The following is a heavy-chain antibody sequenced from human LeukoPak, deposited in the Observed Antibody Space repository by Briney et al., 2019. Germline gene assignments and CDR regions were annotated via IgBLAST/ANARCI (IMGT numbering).Heavy chain of an antibody. CDR3: ARVTAVSRDLIYNYYMDV. Sequence: ASVKVSCKASGYSFTGHYMHWVRQAPGQGLEWMGWINPKSGGTNYAQKFQGRVTITADESTSTAYMELSSLRSEDTAVYYCARVTAVSRDLIYNYYMDVWGSGTMVVISS. D-gene: IGHD6-19*01. CDR2: INPKSGGT. J-gene: IGHJ6*03. CDR1: GYSFTGHY. V-gene: IGHV1-2*02.